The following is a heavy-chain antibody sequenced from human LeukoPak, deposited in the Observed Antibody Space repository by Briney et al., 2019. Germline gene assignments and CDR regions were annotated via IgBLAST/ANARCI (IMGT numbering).Heavy chain of an antibody. Sequence: GGSLRLSCSASGFTFSSYAMHWVRHAPGKGLEYVSAISSNGGSTYYADSVKGRFTISRDNSKNTLYLQMSSLRAEDTAVYYCVKDRGYSYGEGGYWGQGTLVTVSS. D-gene: IGHD5-18*01. CDR2: ISSNGGST. V-gene: IGHV3-64D*06. CDR3: VKDRGYSYGEGGY. J-gene: IGHJ4*02. CDR1: GFTFSSYA.